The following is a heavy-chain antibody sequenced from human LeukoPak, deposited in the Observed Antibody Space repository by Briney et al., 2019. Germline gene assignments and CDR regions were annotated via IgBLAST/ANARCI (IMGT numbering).Heavy chain of an antibody. CDR3: AREKEPDFYGSGTYYWEPQFDY. CDR1: GGSISSYY. J-gene: IGHJ4*02. Sequence: SETLSLTCTVSGGSISSYYWSWIRQPAGKGLEWIGRIYTSGSTNYNPSLKSRVTMSVDTSKNQFSLKLSSVTAADTAVYYCAREKEPDFYGSGTYYWEPQFDYWGQGTLVTVSS. CDR2: IYTSGST. D-gene: IGHD3-10*01. V-gene: IGHV4-4*07.